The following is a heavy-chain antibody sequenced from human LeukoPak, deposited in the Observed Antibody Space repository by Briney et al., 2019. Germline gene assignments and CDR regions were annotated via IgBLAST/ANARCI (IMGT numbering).Heavy chain of an antibody. V-gene: IGHV3-30*18. CDR1: GFTFSSCG. J-gene: IGHJ4*02. CDR3: AKEVIAAAAPDY. CDR2: ISYDGSNK. Sequence: PGGSLRLSCAASGFTFSSCGMHWVRQAPGKGLEWVAVISYDGSNKYYADSVKGRFTISRDNSKNTLYLQMNSLRAEDTAVYYCAKEVIAAAAPDYWGQGTLVTVSS. D-gene: IGHD6-13*01.